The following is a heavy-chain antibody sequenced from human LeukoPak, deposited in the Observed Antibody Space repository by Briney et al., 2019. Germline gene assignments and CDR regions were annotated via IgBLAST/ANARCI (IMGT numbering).Heavy chain of an antibody. V-gene: IGHV4-30-4*08. CDR2: IYYSGST. Sequence: SQTLSLTCTVSGGSISSGDYYWSWIRQPPGKGLEWIGYIYYSGSTYYNPSLKSRVTISVDTSKNQFSLKLSSVTAADTAVYYCARERVVPAATCDAFDIWGQGTMVTVSS. D-gene: IGHD2-2*01. CDR1: GGSISSGDYY. CDR3: ARERVVPAATCDAFDI. J-gene: IGHJ3*02.